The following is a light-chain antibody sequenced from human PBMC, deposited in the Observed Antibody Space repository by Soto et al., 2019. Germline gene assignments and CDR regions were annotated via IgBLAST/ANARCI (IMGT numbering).Light chain of an antibody. Sequence: QSVLTQPPSASGTPGQKVTISCSGRSSNIGSNTVNWYQQFPGTAPKLLIYNNNQRPSGVPDRFSGSKSGTSASLAISGLQSEDEAHYYCAAWDDSLNGVVFGGGTKLTVL. CDR3: AAWDDSLNGVV. V-gene: IGLV1-44*01. CDR2: NNN. J-gene: IGLJ2*01. CDR1: SSNIGSNT.